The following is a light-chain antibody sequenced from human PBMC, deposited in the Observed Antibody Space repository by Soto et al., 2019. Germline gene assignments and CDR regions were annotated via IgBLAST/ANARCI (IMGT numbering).Light chain of an antibody. CDR2: GAS. V-gene: IGKV3-20*01. CDR3: QQYGNSPLT. J-gene: IGKJ1*01. Sequence: EIVLTQSPGTLSLSPGERATLSCRASQSVSSRYFAWYQQKPGQAPRLLIYGASSRATGIPDRFSGSGSGTEVTLTISRLEPEDFAVDYCQQYGNSPLTFGQGNKVEIK. CDR1: QSVSSRY.